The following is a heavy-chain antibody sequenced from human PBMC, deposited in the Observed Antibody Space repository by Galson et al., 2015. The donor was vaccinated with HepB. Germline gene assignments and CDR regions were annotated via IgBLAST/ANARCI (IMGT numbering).Heavy chain of an antibody. CDR2: MYYSETT. V-gene: IGHV4-59*01. CDR1: GDSISTNY. Sequence: SLTCSVTGDSISTNYWTWIRQTRGRELEWIGYMYYSETTNYTNFNPSVKSRVTMSVDPSRQQISLNLRSVTTSDTAVYFCAKGHSGWFFNYWGQGIQVIVSS. J-gene: IGHJ4*02. D-gene: IGHD6-19*01. CDR3: AKGHSGWFFNY.